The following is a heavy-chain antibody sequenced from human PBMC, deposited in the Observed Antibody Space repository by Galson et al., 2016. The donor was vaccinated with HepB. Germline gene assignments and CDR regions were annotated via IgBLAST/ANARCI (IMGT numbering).Heavy chain of an antibody. D-gene: IGHD1-26*01. J-gene: IGHJ4*02. CDR1: GFSFSSHS. CDR3: ALVPISGHNSFDY. CDR2: ISSGGHTM. Sequence: SLRLSCAASGFSFSSHSMDWVRQGPGKALEWISYISSGGHTMYYADSVKGRFTISRDDAVNSLCLQMNSLRAEDTAVYFCALVPISGHNSFDYWGQGTPVTVSS. V-gene: IGHV3-48*04.